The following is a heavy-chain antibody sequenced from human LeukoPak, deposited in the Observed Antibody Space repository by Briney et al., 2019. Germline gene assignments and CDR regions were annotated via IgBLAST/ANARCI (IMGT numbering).Heavy chain of an antibody. Sequence: GGSLRLSCAASGFTVSNNYMTWVRQAPGKGLEWISIIFAGVGTYYADSVRGRFTISRDNSKNTLYLQMNSLEAEDAAVYYCARGDRGTGQHFDYWGQGTLVTVS. V-gene: IGHV3-53*01. J-gene: IGHJ4*02. CDR2: IFAGVGT. D-gene: IGHD1-1*01. CDR3: ARGDRGTGQHFDY. CDR1: GFTVSNNY.